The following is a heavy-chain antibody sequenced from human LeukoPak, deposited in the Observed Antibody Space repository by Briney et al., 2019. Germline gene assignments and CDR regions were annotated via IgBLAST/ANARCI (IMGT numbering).Heavy chain of an antibody. CDR3: ARSRMAGTPYYHGMDV. CDR2: IYYSGST. D-gene: IGHD1/OR15-1a*01. CDR1: GGSISSYY. Sequence: KPSETLSLTCTVSGGSISSYYWSWIRQPPGKGLEWIGYIYYSGSTNYNPSLKSRVTISVDTSKNQFSLKLSSVTAADTAVYYCARSRMAGTPYYHGMDVWGQGTTVTVSS. V-gene: IGHV4-59*01. J-gene: IGHJ6*02.